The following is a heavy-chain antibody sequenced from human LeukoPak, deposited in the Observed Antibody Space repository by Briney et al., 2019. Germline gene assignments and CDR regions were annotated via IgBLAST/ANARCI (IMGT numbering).Heavy chain of an antibody. Sequence: GGSLRLSCAASGFTFSSYEMNWARQAPGKGLEWVSYISSSGSTIYYADSVKGRFTISRDNAKNSLYLQMNSLKAQDTAVYYCARVRVWGSYRYSAYMDVWGKGTTVTISS. D-gene: IGHD3-16*02. CDR3: ARVRVWGSYRYSAYMDV. J-gene: IGHJ6*03. CDR1: GFTFSSYE. V-gene: IGHV3-48*03. CDR2: ISSSGSTI.